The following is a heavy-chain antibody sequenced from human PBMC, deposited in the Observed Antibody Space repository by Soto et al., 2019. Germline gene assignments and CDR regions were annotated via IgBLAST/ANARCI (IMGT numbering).Heavy chain of an antibody. Sequence: QVQLVESGGGVVQPGRSLRLSCAASGFTFSSYAMHWVRQAPGKGLEWVAVISYDGSNKYYADSVKGRFTISRDNSKNTLYLQMNSLRAEDTAVYSCARDPLERWLQSQAFDIWGQGTMVTVSS. CDR2: ISYDGSNK. V-gene: IGHV3-30-3*01. CDR3: ARDPLERWLQSQAFDI. J-gene: IGHJ3*02. CDR1: GFTFSSYA. D-gene: IGHD5-12*01.